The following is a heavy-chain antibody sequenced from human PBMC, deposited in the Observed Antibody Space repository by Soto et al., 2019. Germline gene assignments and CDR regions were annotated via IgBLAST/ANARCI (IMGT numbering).Heavy chain of an antibody. D-gene: IGHD1-26*01. CDR1: GFTFSSYA. J-gene: IGHJ4*02. CDR3: AKEKVQVGATLTYYFDY. V-gene: IGHV3-23*01. CDR2: ISGSGGSV. Sequence: GGSMRLSCVASGFTFSSYAMSWVRQAPEKGLEWVSAISGSGGSVYYADSVKGRVTISRDNSKNTLYLQMNSLRAEDTAIYYCAKEKVQVGATLTYYFDYWGQGTLVTVSS.